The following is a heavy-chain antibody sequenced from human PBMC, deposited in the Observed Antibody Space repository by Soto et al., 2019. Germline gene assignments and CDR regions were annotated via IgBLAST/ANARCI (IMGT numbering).Heavy chain of an antibody. CDR3: AKVPQWLGGWEYYFDY. CDR1: GFTFDDYA. V-gene: IGHV3-9*01. CDR2: ISWNSGSI. Sequence: EVQLVESGGGLVQPGRSLRLSCAASGFTFDDYAMHWVRQAPGKGLEWVSGISWNSGSIGYADSVKGRFTISRDNAKNSMYLQMNSLRAEDTALYYCAKVPQWLGGWEYYFDYWGQGTLVTVSS. D-gene: IGHD6-19*01. J-gene: IGHJ4*02.